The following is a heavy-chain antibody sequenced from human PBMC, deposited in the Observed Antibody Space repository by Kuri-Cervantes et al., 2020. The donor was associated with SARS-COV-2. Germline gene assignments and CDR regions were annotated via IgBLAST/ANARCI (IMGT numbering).Heavy chain of an antibody. CDR2: IYPGDSDT. Sequence: GESLKISCKGSGYSFTSYWIGWVRQMPGKGLEWMGIIYPGDSDTRYSPSFQGQVTISADKSISTAYLQWSSLKASDTAMYYCARLGEGDDYDFWSGYYEGGYFDYWGQGTLVTVSS. V-gene: IGHV5-51*01. CDR1: GYSFTSYW. J-gene: IGHJ4*02. D-gene: IGHD3-3*01. CDR3: ARLGEGDDYDFWSGYYEGGYFDY.